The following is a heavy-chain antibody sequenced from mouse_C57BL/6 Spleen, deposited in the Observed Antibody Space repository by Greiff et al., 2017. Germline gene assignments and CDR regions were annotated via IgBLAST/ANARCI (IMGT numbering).Heavy chain of an antibody. D-gene: IGHD2-2*01. V-gene: IGHV1-80*01. J-gene: IGHJ1*03. CDR1: GYAFSSYW. CDR3: ARSGESTMVTTGRYWYFDV. Sequence: QVHVKQSGAELVKPGASVKISCKASGYAFSSYWMNWVKQRPGKGLEWIGQIYPGDGDTNYNGKLKGKATLTADKSSSTAYMQLSSLTSEDSAVYFCARSGESTMVTTGRYWYFDVWGTGTTVTVSS. CDR2: IYPGDGDT.